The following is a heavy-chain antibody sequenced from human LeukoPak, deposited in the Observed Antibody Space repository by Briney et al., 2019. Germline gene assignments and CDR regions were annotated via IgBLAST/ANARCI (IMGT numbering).Heavy chain of an antibody. CDR2: ISSSSSYI. V-gene: IGHV3-21*01. D-gene: IGHD2-15*01. J-gene: IGHJ3*02. Sequence: GGSLRLSCAASGFTFSSYSMNWVRQAPGKGLEWVSSISSSSSYIYYADSVKGRFTISRDNAKNSLYLQMNSLRAEDTAVYYCARDLHDIVVVVAATPRDAFDIWGQGTMVTVSS. CDR1: GFTFSSYS. CDR3: ARDLHDIVVVVAATPRDAFDI.